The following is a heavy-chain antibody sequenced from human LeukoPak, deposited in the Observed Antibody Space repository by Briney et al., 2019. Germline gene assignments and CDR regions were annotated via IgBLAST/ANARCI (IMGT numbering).Heavy chain of an antibody. Sequence: GGSLRPSCAASGFTFSSYAMHWVRQAPGKGLEWVSAISGSGGSTYYADSVKGRFTISRDNSKNTLYLQMNSLRAEDTAVYYCAKLGYSSSGGNYFDYWGQGTLVTVSS. J-gene: IGHJ4*02. V-gene: IGHV3-23*01. CDR1: GFTFSSYA. CDR2: ISGSGGST. D-gene: IGHD6-13*01. CDR3: AKLGYSSSGGNYFDY.